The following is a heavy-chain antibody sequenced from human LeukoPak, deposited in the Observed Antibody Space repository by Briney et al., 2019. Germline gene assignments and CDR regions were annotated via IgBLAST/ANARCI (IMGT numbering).Heavy chain of an antibody. CDR3: ARGPKYTIFGVVNYGMDV. CDR2: INHSGST. J-gene: IGHJ6*02. V-gene: IGHV4-34*01. Sequence: GSLRLSCAASGFTFSSYVMSWIRQPPGKGLEWIGEINHSGSTNYNPSLKSRVTISVDTSKNQFSLKLSSVTAADTAVYYCARGPKYTIFGVVNYGMDVWGQGTTVTVSS. CDR1: GFTFSSYV. D-gene: IGHD3-3*01.